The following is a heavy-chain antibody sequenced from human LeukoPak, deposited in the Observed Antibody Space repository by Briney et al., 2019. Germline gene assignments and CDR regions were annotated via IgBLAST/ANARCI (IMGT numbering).Heavy chain of an antibody. J-gene: IGHJ5*02. CDR1: GFTFSSYA. Sequence: GGSLRLSCAASGFTFSSYAMHWVRQAPGKGLEWVAVISYDGSNKYYADSVKGRFTISRDNSKNTLYLQMNSLRAEDTAVYYCARDGAQTYYYDSSGPNWFDPWGQGTLVTVSS. D-gene: IGHD3-22*01. V-gene: IGHV3-30*07. CDR2: ISYDGSNK. CDR3: ARDGAQTYYYDSSGPNWFDP.